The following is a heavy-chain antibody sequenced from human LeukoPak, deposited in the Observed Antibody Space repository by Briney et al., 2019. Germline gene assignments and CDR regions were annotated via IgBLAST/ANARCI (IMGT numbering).Heavy chain of an antibody. CDR1: GFSLRNIRMG. Sequence: SGPVLVNPTATLTLTCTVSGFSLRNIRMGMSWIRQPPGKALEWLAHIYSDDGNSYSTSLKSRLTISKDTSKSQVVLTMTNMDPVDTATYYCARIVRDGYNTNWYFDLWGRGTLVTVSS. CDR3: ARIVRDGYNTNWYFDL. CDR2: IYSDDGN. D-gene: IGHD5-24*01. J-gene: IGHJ2*01. V-gene: IGHV2-26*01.